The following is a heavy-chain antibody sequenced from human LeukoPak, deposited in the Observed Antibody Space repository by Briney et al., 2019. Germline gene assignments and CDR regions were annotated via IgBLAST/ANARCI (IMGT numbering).Heavy chain of an antibody. CDR1: GYTFTTSW. Sequence: GESLRISCQGFGYTFTTSWIGWVRQLPGKGLEWMAIIYAGNSDTKYSPSFQGQVSISTDRSISTAYLQWSSLKASDTAIYYCARPRGNSGYYFDYWGQGTLVTVSS. CDR2: IYAGNSDT. D-gene: IGHD4-23*01. J-gene: IGHJ4*02. V-gene: IGHV5-51*01. CDR3: ARPRGNSGYYFDY.